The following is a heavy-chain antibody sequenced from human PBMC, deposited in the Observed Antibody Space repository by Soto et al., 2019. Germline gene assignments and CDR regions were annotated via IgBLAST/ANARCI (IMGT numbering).Heavy chain of an antibody. CDR3: ARDLGYSVYGEHYFDD. CDR1: GGSVISGGDD. Sequence: PXQTLPRPCTVSGGSVISGGDDWSWIRQPPGKGLEWIGYIYYSGSTNYNPSLKSRVTISVDTSKNQFSLKLSSVTAADTAVYYCARDLGYSVYGEHYFDDWGQGTLVTFSS. D-gene: IGHD5-12*01. CDR2: IYYSGST. V-gene: IGHV4-61*08. J-gene: IGHJ4*02.